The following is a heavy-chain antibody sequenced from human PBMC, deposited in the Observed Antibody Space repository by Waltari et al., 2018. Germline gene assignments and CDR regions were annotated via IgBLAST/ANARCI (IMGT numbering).Heavy chain of an antibody. V-gene: IGHV3-21*01. CDR1: GFTFSSYS. CDR3: ARDSSGWEFDY. J-gene: IGHJ4*02. CDR2: SSSSSSYI. Sequence: EVQLVESGGGLVKPGGSLRLSCAASGFTFSSYSMTWVRQAPGKGLEGVSSSSSSSSYIYYADAVKGRFTISRDNAKNSLYLQMNSLRAEDTAVYYCARDSSGWEFDYWGQGTLVTVSS. D-gene: IGHD6-19*01.